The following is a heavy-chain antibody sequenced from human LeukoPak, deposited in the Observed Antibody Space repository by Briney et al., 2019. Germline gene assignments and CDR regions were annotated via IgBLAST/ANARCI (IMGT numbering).Heavy chain of an antibody. CDR1: GGSFSGYY. V-gene: IGHV4-34*01. D-gene: IGHD1-26*01. CDR2: INHSGST. Sequence: SETLSLTCAVYGGSFSGYYWSWIRQPPGKGLEWIGEINHSGSTNYNPSLKSRVTISVDTSKNQFSLKLSSVTAADTAVYYCARGDSGLYSGSCEFDYWGQGTLVTVSS. J-gene: IGHJ4*02. CDR3: ARGDSGLYSGSCEFDY.